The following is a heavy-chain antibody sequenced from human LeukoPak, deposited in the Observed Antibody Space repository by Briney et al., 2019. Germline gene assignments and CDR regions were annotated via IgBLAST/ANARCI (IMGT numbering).Heavy chain of an antibody. Sequence: GASVKVSCTASGYTFTGYYMHWVRQAPGQGLEWMGRINPNSGGTNYTQKFQGRVTMTRDTSISTAYMELSRLRSDDTAVYYCASAVGNTAMVTYGYFDYWGQGTLVTVSS. J-gene: IGHJ4*02. CDR1: GYTFTGYY. V-gene: IGHV1-2*06. CDR3: ASAVGNTAMVTYGYFDY. CDR2: INPNSGGT. D-gene: IGHD5-18*01.